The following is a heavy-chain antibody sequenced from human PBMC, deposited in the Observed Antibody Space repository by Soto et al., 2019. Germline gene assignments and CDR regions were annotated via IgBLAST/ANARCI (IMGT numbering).Heavy chain of an antibody. V-gene: IGHV4-59*11. CDR2: IYYNGST. Sequence: QVQLQESGPGLVKPSETLSLTCSVSGGSISNHYWSWIRQPPGMGLEWIGYIYYNGSTNYNPSLKSRVTMSVDTSRNQISLKLTTVTAADTAVYYCTRANWYSEYWGQGTLVTVSS. J-gene: IGHJ4*02. D-gene: IGHD7-27*01. CDR1: GGSISNHY. CDR3: TRANWYSEY.